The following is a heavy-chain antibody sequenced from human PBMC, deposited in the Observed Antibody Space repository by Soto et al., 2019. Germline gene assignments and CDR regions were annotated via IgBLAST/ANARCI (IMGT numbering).Heavy chain of an antibody. J-gene: IGHJ4*02. CDR3: ARRNMFDC. CDR2: ISNSGSTI. CDR1: GFTFGDYY. Sequence: GGSLRLSCAASGFTFGDYYMGWIRQAPGKGLEWVSYISNSGSTIYYADSVKGRFTISRDNAKNSLYLQMNSLGAEDTAVYYCARRNMFDCWGQGTLVTVSS. V-gene: IGHV3-11*01.